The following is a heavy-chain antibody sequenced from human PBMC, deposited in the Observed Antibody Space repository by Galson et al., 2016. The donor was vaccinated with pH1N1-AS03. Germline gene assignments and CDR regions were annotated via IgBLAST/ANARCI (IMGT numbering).Heavy chain of an antibody. CDR1: GFTFTNYW. D-gene: IGHD2/OR15-2a*01. CDR2: IYARDSDV. Sequence: QSGAEVKKPGESLRISCRASGFTFTNYWIGWVRQLPGKGLEWMGIIYARDSDVRYNPSFQGQVTFSVDESIDTAYMQWSSPRASDTAMYFCARHGEPSTLSAWFDPWGQGTLVTVSS. V-gene: IGHV5-51*01. J-gene: IGHJ5*02. CDR3: ARHGEPSTLSAWFDP.